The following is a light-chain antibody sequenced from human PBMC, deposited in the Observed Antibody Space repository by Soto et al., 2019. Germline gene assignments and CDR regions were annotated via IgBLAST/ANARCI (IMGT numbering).Light chain of an antibody. CDR2: DAS. Sequence: DIQMTQSPSTLSASVGDRVTITCRASQSIRSWLAWYQQKPGKAPKLLIYDASSLESGAPSSFSGSGSGTEFTLTISSLQTDDFATYYCQQYSSYWTFGQGTKVDIK. J-gene: IGKJ1*01. V-gene: IGKV1-5*01. CDR3: QQYSSYWT. CDR1: QSIRSW.